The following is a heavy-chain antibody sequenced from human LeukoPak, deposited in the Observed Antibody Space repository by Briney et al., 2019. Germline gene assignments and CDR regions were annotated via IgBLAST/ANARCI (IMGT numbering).Heavy chain of an antibody. CDR3: AKSIEYCGADCYGYFDL. CDR1: GYTFTGYY. J-gene: IGHJ2*01. V-gene: IGHV1-2*06. Sequence: ASVKVSCKPSGYTFTGYYMHWVRQAPGQGLEWMGRINPNSGATNYAQKFRGRVTMTRDTSISTAYMELTTLRSDDTAVYCCAKSIEYCGADCYGYFDLWGRGTLVTVSS. CDR2: INPNSGAT. D-gene: IGHD2-21*02.